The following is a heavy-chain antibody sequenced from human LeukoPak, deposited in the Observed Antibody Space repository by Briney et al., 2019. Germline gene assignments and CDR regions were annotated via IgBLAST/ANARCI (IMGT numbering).Heavy chain of an antibody. Sequence: SETLSLTCIVSGGSISSYYWSWIRQPPGKGLEWIGYIYYSGSTNYNPSPKSRVTISVDTSKNQFSLKLSSVTAADTAVYYCARSDYLAVDYWGQGTLVTVSS. D-gene: IGHD4-11*01. V-gene: IGHV4-59*08. CDR1: GGSISSYY. CDR2: IYYSGST. CDR3: ARSDYLAVDY. J-gene: IGHJ4*02.